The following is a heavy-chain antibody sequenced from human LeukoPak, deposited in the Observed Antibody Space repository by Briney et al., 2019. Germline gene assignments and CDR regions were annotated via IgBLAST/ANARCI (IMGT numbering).Heavy chain of an antibody. Sequence: GGSLRLSCAASGFTFSGYWMSWVRQAPGKGLEWLANINQDGSGKYYVDSVKGRFTISRDNAKNSLYLQMNSLRAEDTAVYYCARVQTGTTNWFDPWGQGTLVTVSS. D-gene: IGHD1-1*01. CDR1: GFTFSGYW. J-gene: IGHJ5*02. CDR3: ARVQTGTTNWFDP. V-gene: IGHV3-7*04. CDR2: INQDGSGK.